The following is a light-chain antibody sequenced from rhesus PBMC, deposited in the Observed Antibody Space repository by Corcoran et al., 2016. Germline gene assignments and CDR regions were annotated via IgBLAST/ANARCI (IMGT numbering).Light chain of an antibody. V-gene: IGLV1-72*02. CDR1: TSDIGNNY. J-gene: IGLJ6*01. CDR2: NNY. Sequence: QSVLTQPPSASGAPGPTVTISCIGITSDIGNNYIYWYQLLSVKAPRLLIYNNYLRPSWIPARFSASRSGTSASLAISGLQSEDEAEYYCSAWDSRLDGPVFGGGTKLTVL. CDR3: SAWDSRLDGPV.